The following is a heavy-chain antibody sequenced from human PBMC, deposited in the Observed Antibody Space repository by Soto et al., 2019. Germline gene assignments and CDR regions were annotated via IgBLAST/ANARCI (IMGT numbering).Heavy chain of an antibody. CDR2: IIPLFGTT. Sequence: QVQLVQSGAELQKPGSSVKVSCKASGGNFTNYGISWVRQAPGQGLEWMGGIIPLFGTTNYAQKFRGRVTVTADESTSTAYMELNSLRSEDTAIYFCARARGTSWYNWFDPWGQGTLVTVSS. D-gene: IGHD6-13*01. CDR3: ARARGTSWYNWFDP. J-gene: IGHJ5*02. CDR1: GGNFTNYG. V-gene: IGHV1-69*01.